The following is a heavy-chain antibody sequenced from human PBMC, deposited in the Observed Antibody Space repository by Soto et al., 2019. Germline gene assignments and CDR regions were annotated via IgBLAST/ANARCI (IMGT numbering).Heavy chain of an antibody. Sequence: QVQLQQWGAGPLKPSETLSLTCAVYGGSFSGYYWSWIRQPPGKGLEWIGEINHSGSTNYNPSLKSRVTISVDTSKNQFSLKLSSVTAADTAVYYCARVGIAAANDYWGQGTLVTVSS. CDR2: INHSGST. CDR1: GGSFSGYY. J-gene: IGHJ4*02. D-gene: IGHD6-13*01. V-gene: IGHV4-34*01. CDR3: ARVGIAAANDY.